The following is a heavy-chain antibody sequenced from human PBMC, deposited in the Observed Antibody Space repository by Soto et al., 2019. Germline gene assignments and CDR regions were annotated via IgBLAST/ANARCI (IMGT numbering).Heavy chain of an antibody. Sequence: GGSLRLSCAASGFTFSSYAMSWVRQAPRKGLEWVSAISGSGGSTYYADSVKGRFTIPRDNSKNTLYLQMNSLRAEDTAVYYCAKDVGSSGWYLPAFDIWGQGTMVTVSS. J-gene: IGHJ3*02. CDR2: ISGSGGST. D-gene: IGHD6-19*01. CDR1: GFTFSSYA. V-gene: IGHV3-23*01. CDR3: AKDVGSSGWYLPAFDI.